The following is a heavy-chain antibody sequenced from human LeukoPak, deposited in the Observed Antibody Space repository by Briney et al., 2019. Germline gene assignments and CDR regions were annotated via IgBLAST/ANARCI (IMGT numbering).Heavy chain of an antibody. CDR1: GFTFSNYA. CDR2: ISGTGDTT. J-gene: IGHJ4*02. V-gene: IGHV3-23*01. CDR3: TKGGWGTVLDY. D-gene: IGHD3-10*01. Sequence: PGGSLRLSCAASGFTFSNYAVSWVRQAPGEGLEWVSTISGTGDTTYYADSLKGRLTISRDNSKNTLYLQMSSLRADDTAVYYCTKGGWGTVLDYWGQGTLVTVSS.